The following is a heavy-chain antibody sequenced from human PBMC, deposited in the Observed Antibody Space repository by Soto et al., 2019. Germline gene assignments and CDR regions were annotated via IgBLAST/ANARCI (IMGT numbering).Heavy chain of an antibody. CDR3: ARDVGATGD. CDR1: GYTFTSYA. D-gene: IGHD1-26*01. J-gene: IGHJ4*02. Sequence: QVQLVQSGAEVKKPGASVKVSCKASGYTFTSYAMHWVRQAPGQRLEWMGWINAGNGNTKYSQKFQGRVTIPRDTSASTAYMGLSSLRSEDTAVYYCARDVGATGDWGQGTLVTVSS. CDR2: INAGNGNT. V-gene: IGHV1-3*01.